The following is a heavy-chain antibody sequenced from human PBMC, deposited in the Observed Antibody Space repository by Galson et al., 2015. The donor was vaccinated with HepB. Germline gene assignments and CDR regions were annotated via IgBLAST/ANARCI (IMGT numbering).Heavy chain of an antibody. J-gene: IGHJ4*02. Sequence: SLRLSCAASGFTFSIYAMHWVRQSPGKGLEWVAVISYDGSNTYYADSVKGRFTISRDNSKNTLFLEMNNLGGGDTAVYNCARGVSYGSGWYAYFDYWGQGTLVTVSS. CDR2: ISYDGSNT. D-gene: IGHD6-19*01. CDR3: ARGVSYGSGWYAYFDY. CDR1: GFTFSIYA. V-gene: IGHV3-30-3*01.